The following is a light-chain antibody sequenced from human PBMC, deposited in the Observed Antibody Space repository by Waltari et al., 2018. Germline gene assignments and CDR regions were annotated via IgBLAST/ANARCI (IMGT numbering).Light chain of an antibody. Sequence: EIVLTQSPGTLSLSPGARPTLSCRASQIVTNNYVAWYQQRHGQAPRLLVYGASSRATGIPDRFSGSGSGTDFTLTISRLEPEDFAMYDCQQYIDSRTFGQGTKVEIK. V-gene: IGKV3-20*01. J-gene: IGKJ1*01. CDR2: GAS. CDR3: QQYIDSRT. CDR1: QIVTNNY.